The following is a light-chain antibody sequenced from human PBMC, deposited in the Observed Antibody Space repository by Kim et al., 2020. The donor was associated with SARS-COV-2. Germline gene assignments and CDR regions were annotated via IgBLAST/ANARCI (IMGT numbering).Light chain of an antibody. CDR1: QSISNY. CDR2: AAS. J-gene: IGKJ4*01. Sequence: ASVGDRVTITCRASQSISNYLNWYQQKPRKAPKLLIYAASSLQSGVPSRCSGSGSGTHFTLTISSLQPEDFATYYCQQSYITPLTFGGGTKVDIK. V-gene: IGKV1-39*01. CDR3: QQSYITPLT.